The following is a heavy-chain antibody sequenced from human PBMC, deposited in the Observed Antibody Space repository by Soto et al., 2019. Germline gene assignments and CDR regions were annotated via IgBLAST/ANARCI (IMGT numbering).Heavy chain of an antibody. D-gene: IGHD3-22*01. CDR2: INPNSGGT. J-gene: IGHJ6*02. V-gene: IGHV1-2*02. Sequence: ASVKVSCKASGYTFTGYYMHWVRQAPGQGLEWMGWINPNSGGTNYAQKLQGRVTMTRDTSISTAYMELSRLRSDDTAVYYCASGANYYDSSGYYYYGMDVWGQGTTVTVSS. CDR3: ASGANYYDSSGYYYYGMDV. CDR1: GYTFTGYY.